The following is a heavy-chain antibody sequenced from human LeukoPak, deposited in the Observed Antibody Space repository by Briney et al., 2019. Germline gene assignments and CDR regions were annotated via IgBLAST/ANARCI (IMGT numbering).Heavy chain of an antibody. CDR1: GYTLTELS. D-gene: IGHD2-2*01. Sequence: VASVKVSCKVSGYTLTELSMHWVRQGPGKRLEWRGDFDPVDGETIYAQKSQSRVTMTEDTSTDTAYMELSSLRSEDTAVYYCATPGPCSSTSCYGYWYFDLWGRGTLVTVSS. CDR3: ATPGPCSSTSCYGYWYFDL. V-gene: IGHV1-24*01. J-gene: IGHJ2*01. CDR2: FDPVDGET.